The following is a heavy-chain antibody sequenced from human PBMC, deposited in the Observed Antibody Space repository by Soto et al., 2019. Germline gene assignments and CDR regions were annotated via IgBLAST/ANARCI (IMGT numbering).Heavy chain of an antibody. J-gene: IGHJ4*02. D-gene: IGHD3-22*01. CDR2: IIPIFGKA. CDR3: AIGKITMLVVAIS. V-gene: IGHV1-69*13. CDR1: GVTFSSYA. Sequence: ASVKVSCKASGVTFSSYAISWVRQAPGQGLEWMGGIIPIFGKANYAQKFQGRVTITADESTSTASMELSSLRSEDTAVYYCAIGKITMLVVAISWGQGTLVTVSS.